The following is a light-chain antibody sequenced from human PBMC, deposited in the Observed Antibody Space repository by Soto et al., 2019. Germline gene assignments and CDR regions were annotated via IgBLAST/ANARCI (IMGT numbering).Light chain of an antibody. Sequence: QSVLTQSSSASASLGSSVKLTCTLSSGHRSYIIAWHQQQPGKAPRYLMNLESRGNYNKGSGVPDRFSGSSSGADRYLTISDLQSEDEDDYYCETWDSNTRVFGGGTKLTVL. J-gene: IGLJ3*02. V-gene: IGLV4-60*03. CDR2: LESRGNY. CDR1: SGHRSYI. CDR3: ETWDSNTRV.